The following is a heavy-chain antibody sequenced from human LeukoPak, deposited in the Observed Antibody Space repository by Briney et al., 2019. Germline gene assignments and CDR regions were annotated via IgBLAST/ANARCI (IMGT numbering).Heavy chain of an antibody. J-gene: IGHJ4*02. Sequence: SETLSLTCTVSGGSISGYYWSWIRQSPGKGLEWIGYIYYSGGSSYNPSLKSRVTISVDTSKNQFSLRLNSVTAADTAVYYCARGGWLQYLSYDYWGQGTLVTVSS. CDR2: IYYSGGS. D-gene: IGHD4-11*01. V-gene: IGHV4-59*01. CDR3: ARGGWLQYLSYDY. CDR1: GGSISGYY.